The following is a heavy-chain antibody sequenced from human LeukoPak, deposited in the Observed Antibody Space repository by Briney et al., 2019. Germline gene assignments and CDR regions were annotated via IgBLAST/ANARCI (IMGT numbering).Heavy chain of an antibody. D-gene: IGHD6-19*01. Sequence: GWSLRLSCAASGFTFSNSVMSWVRQAPGKGLEWVSSINDSGGSAYYADSVKGRFTISRDNSKNTLYLQMNSLRAEDTAVYYCARGVSGWPYYLDYWGQGALVTVSS. CDR1: GFTFSNSV. CDR2: INDSGGSA. J-gene: IGHJ4*02. CDR3: ARGVSGWPYYLDY. V-gene: IGHV3-23*01.